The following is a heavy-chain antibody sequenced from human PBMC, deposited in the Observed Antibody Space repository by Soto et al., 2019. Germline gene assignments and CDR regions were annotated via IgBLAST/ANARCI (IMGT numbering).Heavy chain of an antibody. D-gene: IGHD2-21*01. CDR3: AKEAYIVYYCGMDV. CDR2: ISGSGGST. V-gene: IGHV3-23*01. Sequence: GWSLRLSCAASGFTFSSYAMSWVRQAPGKGLEWVSAISGSGGSTYYADSVKGRFTISRDNSKNTLYLQMNSLRAEDTAVHYCAKEAYIVYYCGMDVWGQGTTVIVSS. CDR1: GFTFSSYA. J-gene: IGHJ6*02.